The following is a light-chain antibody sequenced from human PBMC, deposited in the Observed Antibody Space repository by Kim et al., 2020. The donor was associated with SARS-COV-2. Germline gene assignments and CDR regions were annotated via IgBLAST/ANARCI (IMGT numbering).Light chain of an antibody. J-gene: IGKJ4*01. Sequence: DSVGDTVTITCRASQGINSNLAWYQQRPGKAPNLLIYSAFTLHSGVPSRFSGSGSGTDFTLTITSLQPEDFATYHCQQHHSFPLTFGGGTKVDIK. CDR1: QGINSN. CDR2: SAF. CDR3: QQHHSFPLT. V-gene: IGKV1-9*01.